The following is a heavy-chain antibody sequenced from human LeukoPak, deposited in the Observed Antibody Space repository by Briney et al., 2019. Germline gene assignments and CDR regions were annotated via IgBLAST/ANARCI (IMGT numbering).Heavy chain of an antibody. V-gene: IGHV5-51*01. Sequence: GESLKISCRGSGYGFGSYWIGWVRQMPGRGLEWMGVIYPGDSRTKYSQSFQGQATISADKSITTAYLQWSSLRASDTAMYYCARHGTPAAAGSGFDIWGQGTMVTVSS. CDR3: ARHGTPAAAGSGFDI. J-gene: IGHJ3*02. CDR2: IYPGDSRT. D-gene: IGHD6-13*01. CDR1: GYGFGSYW.